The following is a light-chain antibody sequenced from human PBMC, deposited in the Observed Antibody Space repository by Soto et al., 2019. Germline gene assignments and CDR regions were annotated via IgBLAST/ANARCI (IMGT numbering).Light chain of an antibody. CDR3: QQRSVWPWT. J-gene: IGKJ1*01. V-gene: IGKV3D-20*02. CDR1: QSISSSF. Sequence: EIVLTQSPGILSLSPGERASLSCVASQSISSSFLAWYQQKPGQAPRLLIYGASSRATGIPDRFSGTGSETDFTLTISRLEPEDFAVFYCQQRSVWPWTFGQGTKVDIK. CDR2: GAS.